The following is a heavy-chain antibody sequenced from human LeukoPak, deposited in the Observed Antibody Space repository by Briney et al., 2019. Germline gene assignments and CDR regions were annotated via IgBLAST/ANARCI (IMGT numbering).Heavy chain of an antibody. D-gene: IGHD1/OR15-1a*01. CDR2: VYYTGST. Sequence: SETLSLTCTVSGGSISSYYWSWLRQPPGKGLEWIGYVYYTGSTDYNPSLKSRVTISVDTSKNQFSLKLSSVAAADTAVYYCVRDRHWTNDWVFDYWGQGTLVTVSS. V-gene: IGHV4-59*01. CDR3: VRDRHWTNDWVFDY. CDR1: GGSISSYY. J-gene: IGHJ4*02.